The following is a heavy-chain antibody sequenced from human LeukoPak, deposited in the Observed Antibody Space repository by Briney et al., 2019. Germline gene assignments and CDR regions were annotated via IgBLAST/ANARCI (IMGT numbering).Heavy chain of an antibody. Sequence: GGSLRLSCAASGFTFSNYVMHWVRQAPGKGLEWVALISYDGSDKYYADSVKGRFTISRDNSKNTLYLQMNSLRAEDTAVYYCARVPPIGYCSGGSCYRSRRGRGTIYYYYMDVWGKGTTVTISS. CDR3: ARVPPIGYCSGGSCYRSRRGRGTIYYYYMDV. V-gene: IGHV3-30*03. CDR1: GFTFSNYV. D-gene: IGHD2-15*01. J-gene: IGHJ6*03. CDR2: ISYDGSDK.